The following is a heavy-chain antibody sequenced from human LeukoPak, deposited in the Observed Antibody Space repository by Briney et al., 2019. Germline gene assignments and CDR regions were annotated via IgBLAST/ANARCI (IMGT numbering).Heavy chain of an antibody. Sequence: ASVKVSCKASGYTFTAYHMHWVRQTPGHGLEWMGVINPIRGDTSYAPKLQARVTLSSDMSTSTVYMELSSLRSEDTAVYYCARAATSFGVTFPASWGQGTLVTVSP. CDR3: ARAATSFGVTFPAS. J-gene: IGHJ5*02. CDR2: INPIRGDT. D-gene: IGHD3-3*01. CDR1: GYTFTAYH. V-gene: IGHV1-46*04.